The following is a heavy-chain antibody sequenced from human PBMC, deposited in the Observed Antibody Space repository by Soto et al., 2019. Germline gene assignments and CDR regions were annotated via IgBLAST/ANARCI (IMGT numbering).Heavy chain of an antibody. CDR1: GFTFSSYA. CDR2: ISGSGGST. CDR3: AKDLTKGNIVVVPAAITPIYYYYGMDV. J-gene: IGHJ6*02. D-gene: IGHD2-2*02. V-gene: IGHV3-23*01. Sequence: LRLSCAASGFTFSSYAMSWVRQAPGKGLEWVSAISGSGGSTYYADSVKGRFTISRDNSKNTLYLQTNSLRAEDTAVYYCAKDLTKGNIVVVPAAITPIYYYYGMDVWGQGTTVTVSS.